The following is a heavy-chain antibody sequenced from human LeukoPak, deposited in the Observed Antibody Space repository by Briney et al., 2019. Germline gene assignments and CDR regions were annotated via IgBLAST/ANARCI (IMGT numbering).Heavy chain of an antibody. CDR2: ISNDGSPK. V-gene: IGHV3-30*01. Sequence: GGSLRLSCAASGFTFSNDPMHWVRQAPGKGLDWVAVISNDGSPKYYADSVKGRFTISRDNSKNTLFLQMDSMTTEDSAVYFCAMGESVAMGSIDYWGQGTLVTVSS. D-gene: IGHD2-2*01. CDR1: GFTFSNDP. J-gene: IGHJ4*02. CDR3: AMGESVAMGSIDY.